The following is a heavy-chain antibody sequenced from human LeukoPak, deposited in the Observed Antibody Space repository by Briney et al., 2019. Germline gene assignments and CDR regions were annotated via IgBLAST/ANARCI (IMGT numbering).Heavy chain of an antibody. CDR1: GFTFSSYS. CDR3: ARDPRIAVAGDY. J-gene: IGHJ4*02. CDR2: ISSSSSYI. Sequence: PGGSLRLSCAASGFTFSSYSMNWVRQAPGKGLEWVSSISSSSSYIYYADSVKGRFTISRDNAKNSLYLQMNSLRAEDTAVYYCARDPRIAVAGDYWGQGTLVTVSS. D-gene: IGHD6-19*01. V-gene: IGHV3-21*01.